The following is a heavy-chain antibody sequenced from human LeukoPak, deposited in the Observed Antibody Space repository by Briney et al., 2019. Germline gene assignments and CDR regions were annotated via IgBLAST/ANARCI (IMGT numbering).Heavy chain of an antibody. V-gene: IGHV1-3*01. J-gene: IGHJ4*02. Sequence: ASVKVSCKASGGTFSSYAISWVRQAPGQRFERMGWIDGGNGDTRLSQKFQDRVSFTRDTFATTAYMELTSLRSEDTAVYYCARDQSRDIRVDFDYWGQGTLVTVSS. CDR2: IDGGNGDT. D-gene: IGHD2-15*01. CDR3: ARDQSRDIRVDFDY. CDR1: GGTFSSYA.